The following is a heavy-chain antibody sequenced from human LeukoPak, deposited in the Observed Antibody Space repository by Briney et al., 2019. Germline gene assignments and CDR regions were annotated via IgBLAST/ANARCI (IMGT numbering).Heavy chain of an antibody. J-gene: IGHJ6*02. V-gene: IGHV1-18*01. CDR3: ARDRYCSGGSCYRGLLHYYGMDV. D-gene: IGHD2-15*01. Sequence: ASVKVSCKASGYSFTSYGITWVRQAPGQGLEWMGWISTYDGDANYAQQLQGRVTMTTDTSTIAAYMELRSLRSDDTAVYYCARDRYCSGGSCYRGLLHYYGMDVWGQGTTVTVSS. CDR2: ISTYDGDA. CDR1: GYSFTSYG.